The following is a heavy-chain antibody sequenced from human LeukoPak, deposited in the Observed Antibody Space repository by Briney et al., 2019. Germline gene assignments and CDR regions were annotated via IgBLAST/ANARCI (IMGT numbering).Heavy chain of an antibody. D-gene: IGHD3-22*01. CDR1: GFTVSSNY. Sequence: GGSLRLSCAASGFTVSSNYMSRVRQAPGKGLEWVSVIYSGGSTYYADSVKGRFTISRDNSKNTLYLQMNSLRAEDTAVYYCARDQRRGYYDSSGYYYTSYYYYGMDVWGQGTTVTVSS. CDR3: ARDQRRGYYDSSGYYYTSYYYYGMDV. V-gene: IGHV3-66*01. CDR2: IYSGGST. J-gene: IGHJ6*02.